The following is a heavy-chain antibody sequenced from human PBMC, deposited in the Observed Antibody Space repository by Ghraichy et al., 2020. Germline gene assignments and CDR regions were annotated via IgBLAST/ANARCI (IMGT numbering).Heavy chain of an antibody. CDR2: IYYSGST. V-gene: IGHV4-59*01. Sequence: SETLSLTCTVSGGSISSYYWSWIRQPPGKGLEWIGYIYYSGSTNYNPSLKSRVTISVDTSKNQFSLKLSSVTAADTAVYYCARGYTAALSGWGQGTLVTVSS. D-gene: IGHD5-18*01. CDR3: ARGYTAALSG. J-gene: IGHJ4*02. CDR1: GGSISSYY.